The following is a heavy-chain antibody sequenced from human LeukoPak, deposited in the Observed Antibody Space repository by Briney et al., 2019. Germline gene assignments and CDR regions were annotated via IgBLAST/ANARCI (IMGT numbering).Heavy chain of an antibody. CDR1: GGTFSSYA. D-gene: IGHD6-19*01. CDR3: ARGRYSSGGINYYYYYYMDV. V-gene: IGHV1-69*06. CDR2: IIPIFGTA. Sequence: ASVKVSCKASGGTFSSYAISWVRQAPGQGLEWMGGIIPIFGTANYAQKFQGRVTITADKSTSTAYMELSSLRSEDTAVYYCARGRYSSGGINYYYYYYMDVWGKGTTVTVSS. J-gene: IGHJ6*03.